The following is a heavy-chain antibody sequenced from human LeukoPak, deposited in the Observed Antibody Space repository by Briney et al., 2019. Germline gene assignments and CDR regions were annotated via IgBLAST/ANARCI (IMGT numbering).Heavy chain of an antibody. J-gene: IGHJ4*02. V-gene: IGHV1-18*01. CDR1: GYTFTSYG. Sequence: ASVKVSCKASGYTFTSYGISWLRQAPGQGLEWMGWISAYNGNTNYAQKLQGRVTMTTDTSTSTAYMELRSLRSDDTAVYYCARDRKSYYDFWSGYLRNDYWGQGTLVTVSS. D-gene: IGHD3-3*01. CDR2: ISAYNGNT. CDR3: ARDRKSYYDFWSGYLRNDY.